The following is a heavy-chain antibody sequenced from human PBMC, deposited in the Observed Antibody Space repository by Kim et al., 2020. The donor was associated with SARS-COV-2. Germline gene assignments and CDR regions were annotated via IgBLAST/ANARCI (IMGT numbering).Heavy chain of an antibody. D-gene: IGHD2-2*01. V-gene: IGHV3-33*01. Sequence: GGSLRLSCAASGFIFSSYGMHWVRQAPGKVLEWVAVIWYDGSNKYYADSVKGRFTISRDNSKNTLYLQMNSLRAEDTAVYYCARDFEVPAARGAFDYWGQGTLVTVSS. J-gene: IGHJ4*02. CDR2: IWYDGSNK. CDR3: ARDFEVPAARGAFDY. CDR1: GFIFSSYG.